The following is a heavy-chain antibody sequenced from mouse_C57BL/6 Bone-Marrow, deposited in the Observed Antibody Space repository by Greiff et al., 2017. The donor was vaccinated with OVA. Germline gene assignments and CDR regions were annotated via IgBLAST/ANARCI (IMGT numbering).Heavy chain of an antibody. D-gene: IGHD1-1*01. V-gene: IGHV14-1*01. CDR2: IDPEDGAT. CDR3: TTFFYYYGSSPWLAY. J-gene: IGHJ3*01. Sequence: EVQLQQSGAELVRPGASVKLSCTASGFNIKDYYMHWVKQRPEQGLEWIGRIDPEDGATEYDPKFQGKATMTADTSSNTAYLQLSSLTSVDTAVYYCTTFFYYYGSSPWLAYWGQGTLVTVSA. CDR1: GFNIKDYY.